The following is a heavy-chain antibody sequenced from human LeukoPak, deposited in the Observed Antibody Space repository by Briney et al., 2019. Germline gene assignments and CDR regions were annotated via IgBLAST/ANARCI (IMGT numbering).Heavy chain of an antibody. D-gene: IGHD4-23*01. V-gene: IGHV3-48*03. CDR1: GFTFSNYE. Sequence: PGGSLRLSCAASGFTFSNYEMNWVRQAPGKGLEWISHISNFGDIIHYADSVEGRFTISRDNAKNSLYLQMNSLRAEDTAVYYCASIWSTLVTGMDYWGQGTLVTVSS. J-gene: IGHJ4*02. CDR2: ISNFGDII. CDR3: ASIWSTLVTGMDY.